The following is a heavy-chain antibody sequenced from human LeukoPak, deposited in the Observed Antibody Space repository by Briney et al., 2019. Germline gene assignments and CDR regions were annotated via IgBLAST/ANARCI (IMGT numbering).Heavy chain of an antibody. J-gene: IGHJ4*02. CDR2: INPNSGGT. V-gene: IGHV1-2*04. CDR3: ARAGRGYSYGYDY. CDR1: GYTFTGYY. Sequence: ASVKVSCKASGYTFTGYYMHWVRQAPGQGLEWMGWINPNSGGTNYAQKFQGWVTMTRDTSISTAYMELSRLRSGDTAVYYCARAGRGYSYGYDYWGQGTLVTVSS. D-gene: IGHD5-18*01.